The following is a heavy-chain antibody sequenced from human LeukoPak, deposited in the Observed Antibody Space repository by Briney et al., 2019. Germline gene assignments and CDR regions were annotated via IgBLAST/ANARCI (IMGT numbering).Heavy chain of an antibody. J-gene: IGHJ4*02. D-gene: IGHD5-18*01. V-gene: IGHV4-59*11. CDR2: VLDNVRT. CDR1: GGSISSHY. CDR3: ATIKRGNIFGFFDF. Sequence: PSETLSLTCTVSGGSISSHYWSRVRQPPGKCLEWIGYVLDNVRTKDNPSLNSRFTLSADTSKHQFYLRLTSVTAADTAVYYCATIKRGNIFGFFDFWGQGILVTVPS.